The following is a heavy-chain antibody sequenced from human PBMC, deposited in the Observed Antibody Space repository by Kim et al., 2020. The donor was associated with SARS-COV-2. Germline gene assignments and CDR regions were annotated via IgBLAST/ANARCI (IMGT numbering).Heavy chain of an antibody. CDR3: VKDRWELLSYFDY. V-gene: IGHV3-64D*09. D-gene: IGHD1-26*01. CDR1: GFTFSSYA. CDR2: ISSNGGST. J-gene: IGHJ4*02. Sequence: GGSLRLSCSASGFTFSSYAMHWVRQAPGKGLEYVSAISSNGGSTYYADSVKGRFTISRDNSKNTLYLQMSSLRAEDTAVYYCVKDRWELLSYFDYWGQGTLVTVSS.